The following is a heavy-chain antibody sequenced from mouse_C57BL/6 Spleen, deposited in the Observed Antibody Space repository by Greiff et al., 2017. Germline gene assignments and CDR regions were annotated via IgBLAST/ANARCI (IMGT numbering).Heavy chain of an antibody. CDR1: GFSLTSYG. D-gene: IGHD1-1*01. Sequence: VKVVESGPGLVQPSQSLSITCTVSGFSLTSYGVHWVRQSPGKGLEWLGVIWSGGSTDYNAAFISRLSISKDNSKSQVFFKMNSLQADDTAIYYCARGTTVVPWYFDVWGTGTTVTVSS. J-gene: IGHJ1*03. V-gene: IGHV2-2*01. CDR3: ARGTTVVPWYFDV. CDR2: IWSGGST.